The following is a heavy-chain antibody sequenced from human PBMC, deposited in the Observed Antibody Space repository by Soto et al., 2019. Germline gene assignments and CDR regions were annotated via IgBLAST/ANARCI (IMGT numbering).Heavy chain of an antibody. CDR3: AKIPTGKPGTAIPTDYYYYYGMDV. J-gene: IGHJ6*02. V-gene: IGHV3-30*18. CDR1: GFTFSSYG. D-gene: IGHD2-2*02. Sequence: GGSLRLSCAASGFTFSSYGMHWARQAPGKGLEWVAVISYDGSNKYYADSVKGRFTISRDNSKNTLYLQMNSLRAEDTAVYYCAKIPTGKPGTAIPTDYYYYYGMDVGGQGTTVTVSS. CDR2: ISYDGSNK.